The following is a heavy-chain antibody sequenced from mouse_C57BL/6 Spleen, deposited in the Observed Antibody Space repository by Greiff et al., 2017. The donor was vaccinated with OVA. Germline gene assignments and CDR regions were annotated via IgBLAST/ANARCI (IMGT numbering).Heavy chain of an antibody. Sequence: EVQLQESGGGLVKPGGSLKLSCAASGFTFSSYAMSWVRQTPEKRLEWVATISDGGSYTYYPDNVKGRFTIARDNAKNNLYLQMSHLKSEDTAMYYCARDQANWDYFDYWGQGTTLTVSS. CDR2: ISDGGSYT. CDR1: GFTFSSYA. J-gene: IGHJ2*01. D-gene: IGHD4-1*01. V-gene: IGHV5-4*01. CDR3: ARDQANWDYFDY.